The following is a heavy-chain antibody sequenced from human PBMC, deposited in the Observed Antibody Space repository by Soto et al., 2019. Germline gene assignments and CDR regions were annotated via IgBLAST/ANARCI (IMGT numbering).Heavy chain of an antibody. CDR1: GFTFSSYG. J-gene: IGHJ3*02. V-gene: IGHV3-30*18. D-gene: IGHD1-26*01. CDR3: AKRGYKVGATHDAFDI. Sequence: LRLSCAASGFTFSSYGMHWVRQAPGKGLEWVAVISYDGSNKYYADSVKGRFTISRDNSKNTLYLQMNSLRAEDTAVYYCAKRGYKVGATHDAFDIWGQGTMVTVSS. CDR2: ISYDGSNK.